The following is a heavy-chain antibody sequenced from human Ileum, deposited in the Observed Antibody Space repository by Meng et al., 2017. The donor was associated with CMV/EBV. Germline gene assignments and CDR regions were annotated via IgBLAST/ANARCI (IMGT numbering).Heavy chain of an antibody. CDR3: AWDIANFLNK. J-gene: IGHJ4*02. V-gene: IGHV3-15*01. D-gene: IGHD3-3*01. CDR1: GFNFNDAW. CDR2: IKSKGSGGTT. Sequence: VESVGGLVRPGGSLRVSCVGSGFNFNDAWMSWVRQAPRKGLEWIGRIKSKGSGGTTDYAASVKDRFIISRDDSKNTVYLQMNSLEIEDTAVYYCAWDIANFLNKWGQGALVTVSS.